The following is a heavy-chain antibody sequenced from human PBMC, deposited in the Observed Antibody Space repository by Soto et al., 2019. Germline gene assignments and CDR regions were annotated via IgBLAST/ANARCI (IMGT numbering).Heavy chain of an antibody. Sequence: ASVKVSCKASGYTFTSYAMHWVRQAPGQRLEWMGWINTGNGNTKYSQKFQGRVTITRDTSASTAYMELSSLRSEDTAVYYCARGSSSGYYPTLDYWGQGTLVTVSS. CDR1: GYTFTSYA. V-gene: IGHV1-3*04. J-gene: IGHJ4*02. CDR2: INTGNGNT. D-gene: IGHD3-22*01. CDR3: ARGSSSGYYPTLDY.